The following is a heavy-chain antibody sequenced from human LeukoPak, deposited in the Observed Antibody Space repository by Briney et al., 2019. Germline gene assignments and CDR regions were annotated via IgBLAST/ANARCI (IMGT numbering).Heavy chain of an antibody. V-gene: IGHV3-53*01. CDR3: ASIRYYYYGMDV. Sequence: GGSLRLSCAASGFTVSSNYMSWVRQAPGKGLEWVSVIYSGGSTYYADSVKSRFTISRDNSKNTLYLQMNSLRAEDTAVYYCASIRYYYYGMDVWGQGTTVTVSS. J-gene: IGHJ6*02. D-gene: IGHD2-2*02. CDR2: IYSGGST. CDR1: GFTVSSNY.